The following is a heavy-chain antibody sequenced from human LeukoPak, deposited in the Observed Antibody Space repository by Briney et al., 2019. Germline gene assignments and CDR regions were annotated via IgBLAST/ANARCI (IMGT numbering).Heavy chain of an antibody. CDR1: GFTFSSYA. Sequence: GGSLRLSCAASGFTFSSYAMSWVRQAPGKGLEWVSAISGSGGSTYYADSVEGRFTISRDNSKNTLYLQMNSLRAEDTAVYYCAKAHRTSITIFGVVILPFDYWGQGTLVTVSS. J-gene: IGHJ4*02. CDR3: AKAHRTSITIFGVVILPFDY. CDR2: ISGSGGST. V-gene: IGHV3-23*01. D-gene: IGHD3-3*01.